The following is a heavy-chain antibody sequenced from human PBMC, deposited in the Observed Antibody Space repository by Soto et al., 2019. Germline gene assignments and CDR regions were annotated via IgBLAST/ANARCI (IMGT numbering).Heavy chain of an antibody. CDR1: GFTFSSYA. Sequence: GGSLRLSCAASGFTFSSYAMSWVRQAPGKGLEWVSAISGSGGSTYYADSVKGRFTISRDNSKNTLYLQMNSLRAEDTAVYYCAKGGVDYDILTGYYSSYYGMDVWGQGTTVTVSS. V-gene: IGHV3-23*01. CDR2: ISGSGGST. CDR3: AKGGVDYDILTGYYSSYYGMDV. J-gene: IGHJ6*02. D-gene: IGHD3-9*01.